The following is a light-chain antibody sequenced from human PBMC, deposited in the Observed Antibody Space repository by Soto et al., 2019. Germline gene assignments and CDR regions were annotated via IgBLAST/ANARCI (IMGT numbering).Light chain of an antibody. CDR2: GAS. J-gene: IGKJ1*01. CDR3: HHYNNWPPPWT. Sequence: EIVMTQSPATLSVTPGERATLSCRASQSISSNLAWYQQKPGQAPRVLIYGASTRATGIPARFSGSGSGTEFTLTLSSLQSEDFAVYFCHHYNNWPPPWTFGQGTKVEIK. V-gene: IGKV3-15*01. CDR1: QSISSN.